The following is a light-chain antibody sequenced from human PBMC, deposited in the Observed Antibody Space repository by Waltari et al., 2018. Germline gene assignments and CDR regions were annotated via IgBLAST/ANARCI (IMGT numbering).Light chain of an antibody. CDR3: SSFARGNSYV. Sequence: QSALTQPASVSGAPGQSLPISCTETSRHVGDYDFVSWYQQYQGKAPQLIIYDVYYRPSGVSQRVSACKAGDTAALTSSGLQTDDEADYYCSSFARGNSYVFGTGTEVIVL. CDR1: SRHVGDYDF. V-gene: IGLV2-14*03. J-gene: IGLJ1*01. CDR2: DVY.